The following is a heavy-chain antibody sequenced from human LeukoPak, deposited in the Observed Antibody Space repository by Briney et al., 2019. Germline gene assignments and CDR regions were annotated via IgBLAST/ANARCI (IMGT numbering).Heavy chain of an antibody. D-gene: IGHD4-17*01. CDR2: VSGTGGRT. CDR1: GFTFSTYA. V-gene: IGHV3-23*01. CDR3: VKDSPDYGEDY. Sequence: PGGSLRLSCAASGFTFSTYAMSWVRQAPGKGLEWVSVVSGTGGRTYYADSVKGRFTISRDNSKNTLYLQMNSLRAEDTAVYYCVKDSPDYGEDYWGQGTLVTVSS. J-gene: IGHJ4*02.